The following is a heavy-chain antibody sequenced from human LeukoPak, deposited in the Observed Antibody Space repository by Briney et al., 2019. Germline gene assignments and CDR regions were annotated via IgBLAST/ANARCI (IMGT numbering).Heavy chain of an antibody. CDR2: ISGSGRST. CDR3: AKDLVVGATSADAFDI. CDR1: GFTFSSYA. V-gene: IGHV3-23*01. Sequence: PGGSLRLSCAASGFTFSSYAMSWVRQAPGKGLEWVSAISGSGRSTYYADSVKGRFTISRDNSKNTLYLQMNSLRAEDTAVYYCAKDLVVGATSADAFDIWGQGAMVTVSS. D-gene: IGHD1-26*01. J-gene: IGHJ3*02.